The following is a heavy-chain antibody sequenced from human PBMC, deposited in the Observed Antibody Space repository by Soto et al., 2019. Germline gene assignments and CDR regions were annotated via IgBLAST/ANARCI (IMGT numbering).Heavy chain of an antibody. J-gene: IGHJ3*02. CDR2: IYYSGSI. D-gene: IGHD5-18*01. CDR3: ARQPPDTAAFDI. V-gene: IGHV4-59*08. CDR1: GGSISGYY. Sequence: PSETLFLTCTVSGGSISGYYWSWIRQPPGKGLKWIGYIYYSGSINCNPSLKSRITISVDTSKNQLSLKLTSVSSADTSVYYCARQPPDTAAFDIWGQGTMVTVS.